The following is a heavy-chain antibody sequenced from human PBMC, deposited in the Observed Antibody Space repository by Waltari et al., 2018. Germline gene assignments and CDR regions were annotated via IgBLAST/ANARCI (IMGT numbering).Heavy chain of an antibody. CDR3: ARRSSGATRRYFDY. D-gene: IGHD1-26*01. V-gene: IGHV4-39*01. Sequence: QPQLQESGPGLVKPSETLSLTCTVSGVSISSSSYYWGWVRQPPGKGLEWVGSIYYRGTTYYNPSLKSGVTRSVDTSKNQFSLTGGSVTAADTAVYYCARRSSGATRRYFDYWGQGTLVTVSS. CDR2: IYYRGTT. CDR1: GVSISSSSYY. J-gene: IGHJ4*02.